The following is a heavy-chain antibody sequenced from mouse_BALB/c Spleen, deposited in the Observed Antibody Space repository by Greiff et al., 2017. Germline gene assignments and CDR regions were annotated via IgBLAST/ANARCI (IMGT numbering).Heavy chain of an antibody. CDR3: ARFYYYYGSSYFDY. D-gene: IGHD1-1*01. Sequence: QVQLQQSGAELMKPGASVKISCKATGYTFSSYWIEWVKQRPGHGLEWIGEILPGSGSTNYNEKFKGKATFTADTSSNTAYIQLSSLTAEDSAVFYCARFYYYYGSSYFDYWGQGTTLTVSS. J-gene: IGHJ2*01. CDR1: GYTFSSYW. CDR2: ILPGSGST. V-gene: IGHV1-9*01.